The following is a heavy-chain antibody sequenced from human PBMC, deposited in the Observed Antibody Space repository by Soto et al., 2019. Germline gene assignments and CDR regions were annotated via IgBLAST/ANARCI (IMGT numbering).Heavy chain of an antibody. J-gene: IGHJ3*02. CDR2: FIPVFTTA. D-gene: IGHD4-17*01. Sequence: QVQLVQCGAEVKKPGSSVKVSCKASGGSFSTYGISWVRQAPGQGLEWMGGFIPVFTTAKYAQKFQGRVSITADESTDTAYMELSSLRSEDTAVYFCARDGVDVSRTTVRHGALDIWGQGTVVTVSS. CDR3: ARDGVDVSRTTVRHGALDI. CDR1: GGSFSTYG. V-gene: IGHV1-69*01.